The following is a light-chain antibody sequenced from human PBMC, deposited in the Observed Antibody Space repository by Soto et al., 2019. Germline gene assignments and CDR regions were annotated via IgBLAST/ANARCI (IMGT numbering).Light chain of an antibody. J-gene: IGKJ2*01. V-gene: IGKV3-20*01. CDR3: QQYGSSPLYT. CDR1: QSVSSSY. Sequence: EIVLTQSPGTLSLSPGERATLSCRASQSVSSSYLAWYQQKPGQAPRLLIYGASSRATGIPHRFSGSGSGTDFPLTISRLEPEDFAVYYCQQYGSSPLYTFGQGTKLEIK. CDR2: GAS.